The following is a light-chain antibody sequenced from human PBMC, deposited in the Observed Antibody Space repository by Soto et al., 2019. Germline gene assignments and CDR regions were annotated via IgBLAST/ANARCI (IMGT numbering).Light chain of an antibody. CDR1: QSVSSN. CDR3: QQYNSYSPWT. J-gene: IGKJ1*01. V-gene: IGKV3D-15*01. Sequence: EIVMTQSPATLSVSPGERATLSCRASQSVSSNLAWYQQKPGQAPRLLIYGASNRATGIPDRFSGSGSGADFTLTISRLEPEDFAMYYCQQYNSYSPWTFGQGTKVDIK. CDR2: GAS.